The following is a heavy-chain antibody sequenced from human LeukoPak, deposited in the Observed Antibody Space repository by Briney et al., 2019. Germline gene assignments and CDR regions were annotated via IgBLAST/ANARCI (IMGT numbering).Heavy chain of an antibody. J-gene: IGHJ6*04. CDR3: ARGPFWSGPDG. V-gene: IGHV4-34*01. CDR2: INHSGST. Sequence: PSESLSLTCAVYGGSFSGYYLSWIRQPPGKGLEWIGEINHSGSTNYNPSLKSRVTISVDTSKNQFSLKLSSVPAADTAVYYRARGPFWSGPDGWGKGTTVTVSS. D-gene: IGHD3-3*01. CDR1: GGSFSGYY.